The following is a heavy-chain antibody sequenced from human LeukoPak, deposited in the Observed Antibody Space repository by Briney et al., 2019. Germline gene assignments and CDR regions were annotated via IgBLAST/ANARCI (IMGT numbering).Heavy chain of an antibody. D-gene: IGHD2-2*02. Sequence: SGGSLRLSCAASGSTFDDYTMHWVRQAPGKGLEWVSLISWDGGSTYYADSVKGRFTISRDNSKNSLYLQMNSLRTEDTALYYCAKDKVRYCSSTSCYTLDYWGQGTLVTVSS. J-gene: IGHJ4*02. CDR2: ISWDGGST. V-gene: IGHV3-43*01. CDR3: AKDKVRYCSSTSCYTLDY. CDR1: GSTFDDYT.